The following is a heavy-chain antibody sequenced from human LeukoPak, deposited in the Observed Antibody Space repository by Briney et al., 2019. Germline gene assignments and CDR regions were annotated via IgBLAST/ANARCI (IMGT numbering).Heavy chain of an antibody. CDR2: IIPILGIA. V-gene: IGHV1-69*04. CDR1: GYTFTSYG. D-gene: IGHD2-15*01. CDR3: ARESGDIVVVVAASGWFDP. Sequence: SVKVSCKASGYTFTSYGISWVRQAPGQGLEWMGRIIPILGIANYAQKFQGRVTITADKSTSTAYMELSSLRSEDTAVYYCARESGDIVVVVAASGWFDPWGQGTLVTVSS. J-gene: IGHJ5*02.